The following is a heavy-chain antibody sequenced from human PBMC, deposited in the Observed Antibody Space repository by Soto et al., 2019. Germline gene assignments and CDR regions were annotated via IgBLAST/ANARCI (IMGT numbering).Heavy chain of an antibody. CDR1: GGSISSGGYY. J-gene: IGHJ4*02. Sequence: QVQLQESGPGLVKPSQTLSLTCTVSGGSISSGGYYWSWIRQHPGKGLEWIGYIYYSGITYYIPALKSRATISVDTSKNQFSLKLSSVTAADTAVYYCARVYCSGGSCYEFDYWGQGTLVTVSS. V-gene: IGHV4-31*03. CDR3: ARVYCSGGSCYEFDY. CDR2: IYYSGIT. D-gene: IGHD2-15*01.